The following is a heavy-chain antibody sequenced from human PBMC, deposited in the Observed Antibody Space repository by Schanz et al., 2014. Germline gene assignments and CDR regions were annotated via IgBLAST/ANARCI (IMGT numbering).Heavy chain of an antibody. CDR3: ARRKHAFDI. CDR1: GFTVSSNY. J-gene: IGHJ3*02. V-gene: IGHV3-66*01. CDR2: IYTSGST. Sequence: EVYLVESGGDLVQPGKSLRLSCAASGFTVSSNYMSWVRQAPGKGLEWVSVIYTSGSTYYADSVRGRFTFSRDNSKNTLYLQMNSLRAEDTAVYYCARRKHAFDIWGQGTMVTVSS.